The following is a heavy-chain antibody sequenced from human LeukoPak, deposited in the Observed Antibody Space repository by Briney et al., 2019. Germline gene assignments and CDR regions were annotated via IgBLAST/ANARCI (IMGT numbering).Heavy chain of an antibody. CDR1: GFSFSDYY. CDR2: ISISGSDI. D-gene: IGHD3-22*01. Sequence: GGSLRLLCAVSGFSFSDYYMSGVRQAPGKGLVGIAYISISGSDIYYKDSEKCRFTIFRDNAKNSMSLQMNSLSAEDTAVYYCARLRGYYFDAFDIWGQGTMVTVSS. J-gene: IGHJ3*02. CDR3: ARLRGYYFDAFDI. V-gene: IGHV3-11*04.